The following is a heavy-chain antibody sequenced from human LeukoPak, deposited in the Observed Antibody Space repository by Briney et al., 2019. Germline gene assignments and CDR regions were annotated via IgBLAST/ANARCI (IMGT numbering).Heavy chain of an antibody. Sequence: SLRLSCAASGFTFDDYAMHWVRQAPGKGLEWVSGISWNSGSIGYADSVKGRFTISRDNSKNTLYLQMNSLRAEDTAVYYCAKDNRVPFVWGSYRYGAFDIWGQGTMVTVSS. CDR3: AKDNRVPFVWGSYRYGAFDI. CDR2: ISWNSGSI. V-gene: IGHV3-9*01. D-gene: IGHD3-16*02. J-gene: IGHJ3*02. CDR1: GFTFDDYA.